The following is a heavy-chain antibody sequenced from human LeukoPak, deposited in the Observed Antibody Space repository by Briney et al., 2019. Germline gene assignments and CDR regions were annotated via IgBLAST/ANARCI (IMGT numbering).Heavy chain of an antibody. V-gene: IGHV3-33*06. CDR3: AKAYGYCSSTSCSHEEFDY. CDR2: IWYDGSNK. J-gene: IGHJ4*02. CDR1: GFTFGSYG. D-gene: IGHD2-2*01. Sequence: GRSLRLSCAASGFTFGSYGMHWVRQAPGKGLEWVAVIWYDGSNKYYADSVTGRFTISRDTSKNTLYLQMNSLRAEDTAVYYCAKAYGYCSSTSCSHEEFDYWGQGTLVTVSS.